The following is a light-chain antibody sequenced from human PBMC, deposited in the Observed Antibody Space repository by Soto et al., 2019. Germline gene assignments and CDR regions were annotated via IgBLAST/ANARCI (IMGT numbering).Light chain of an antibody. J-gene: IGKJ2*01. CDR1: QGISSY. V-gene: IGKV1-9*01. Sequence: DIQLTQSPSFLSASVGDRVTITCRASQGISSYLAWYQQPPGKAPKLLIYGASTLQRGVSSRFSGSGSGTEFTRTISSLQPEDFATDDCPHHNTAPRTFGQGTKLDVK. CDR2: GAS. CDR3: PHHNTAPRT.